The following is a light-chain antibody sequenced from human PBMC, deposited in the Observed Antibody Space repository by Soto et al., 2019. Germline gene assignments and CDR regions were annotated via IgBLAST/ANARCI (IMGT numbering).Light chain of an antibody. J-gene: IGKJ1*01. Sequence: DTQLPQSPSFLSPPIGDSVTIICRASQVISTSLAWYQVKPGKAPKLLIYAASTLESGVPSRFSATVSWIEFSLTIYSLRPQDLATYYTQLPIYYAPTFGQGTKVDIK. CDR3: QLPIYYAPT. CDR1: QVISTS. CDR2: AAS. V-gene: IGKV1-9*01.